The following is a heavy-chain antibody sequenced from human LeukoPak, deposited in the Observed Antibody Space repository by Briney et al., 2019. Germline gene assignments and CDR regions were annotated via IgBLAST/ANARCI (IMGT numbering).Heavy chain of an antibody. V-gene: IGHV1-69*05. D-gene: IGHD3-22*01. CDR2: IIPIFGTA. CDR3: ASDSSGYYTKAFDI. CDR1: GGTFSSYA. Sequence: GASVKVSCKASGGTFSSYAISWVRQAPGQGLEWMGRIIPIFGTAHYAQKFQGRVTITTDESTSTAYMELSSLRSEDTAVYYCASDSSGYYTKAFDIWGQGTMVTVSS. J-gene: IGHJ3*02.